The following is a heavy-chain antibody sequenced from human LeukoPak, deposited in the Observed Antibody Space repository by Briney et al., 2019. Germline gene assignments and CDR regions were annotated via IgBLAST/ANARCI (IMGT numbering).Heavy chain of an antibody. D-gene: IGHD3-10*01. Sequence: ASVKVSCKASGYTFTSYGISWVRQAPGQGLEWMGWISAYNGNTNYAQKLQGRVTMTTDTSTSTAYMELRSLRSDDTAVYYCAKDYRGDFTWPRGSYYFDYWGQGTLVTVSS. CDR3: AKDYRGDFTWPRGSYYFDY. V-gene: IGHV1-18*01. J-gene: IGHJ4*02. CDR2: ISAYNGNT. CDR1: GYTFTSYG.